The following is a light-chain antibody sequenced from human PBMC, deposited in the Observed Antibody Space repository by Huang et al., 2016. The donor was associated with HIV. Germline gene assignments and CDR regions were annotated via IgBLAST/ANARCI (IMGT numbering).Light chain of an antibody. Sequence: VIWMTQSPSLLSASKGDKVTINCRVSQGIDSYLSWYQQKPGKAPELLISAASTLQGGVPSRFNGSGSGTDFTLTISRLQSEDFANYYCQQYYTFPWTFGQGTKVDVK. V-gene: IGKV1D-8*01. CDR2: AAS. CDR1: QGIDSY. CDR3: QQYYTFPWT. J-gene: IGKJ1*01.